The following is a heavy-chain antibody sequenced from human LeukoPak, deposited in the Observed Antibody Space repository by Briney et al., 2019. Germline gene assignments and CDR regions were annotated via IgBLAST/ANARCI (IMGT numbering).Heavy chain of an antibody. D-gene: IGHD6-6*01. Sequence: PGGSLRLSCAASGFTFSDYDMQFIRQAPGKRLEWVAVIWSDGSNKDYADSVKGRFTISRDNSKNTLYLQMNTLRADDTAVYHCARDLALYNSSAPFVYCVQGTLVTVSS. CDR3: ARDLALYNSSAPFVY. V-gene: IGHV3-33*01. CDR2: IWSDGSNK. CDR1: GFTFSDYD. J-gene: IGHJ4*02.